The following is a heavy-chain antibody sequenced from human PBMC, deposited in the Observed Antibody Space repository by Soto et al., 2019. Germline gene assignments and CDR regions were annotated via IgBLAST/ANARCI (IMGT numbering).Heavy chain of an antibody. CDR1: GFTFDDYG. D-gene: IGHD2-15*01. J-gene: IGHJ6*03. CDR2: INWNGGST. Sequence: SGGSLRLSCAASGFTFDDYGMSWVRQAPGKGLEWVSGINWNGGSTGYADSVKGRFTISRDNAKNSLYLQMNSLRAEDTALYHCARYHSKYCSGGSCYSRGWYYYYYMDVWGKGTTVTVSS. V-gene: IGHV3-20*01. CDR3: ARYHSKYCSGGSCYSRGWYYYYYMDV.